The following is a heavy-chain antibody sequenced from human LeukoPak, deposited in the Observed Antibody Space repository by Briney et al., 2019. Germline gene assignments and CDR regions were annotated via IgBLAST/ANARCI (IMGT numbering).Heavy chain of an antibody. CDR3: ARGRTVVVVAATRNWFDP. J-gene: IGHJ5*02. V-gene: IGHV1-2*02. D-gene: IGHD2-15*01. Sequence: ASVKVSCKASGYTFTGYYMHWVRQAPGQGLEWMGWSNPNSGGTNYAQKFQGRVTMTRDTSISTAYMELSRLRSDDTAVYYCARGRTVVVVAATRNWFDPWGQGTLVTVSS. CDR2: SNPNSGGT. CDR1: GYTFTGYY.